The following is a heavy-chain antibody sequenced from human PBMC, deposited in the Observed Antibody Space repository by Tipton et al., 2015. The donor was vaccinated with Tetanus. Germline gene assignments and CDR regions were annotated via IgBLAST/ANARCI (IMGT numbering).Heavy chain of an antibody. D-gene: IGHD2-2*01. CDR2: IYSNGKT. CDR1: GGSFSSHY. V-gene: IGHV4-4*07. Sequence: TLSLTCTVSGGSFSSHYWSWIRQSADMGLEWIGRIYSNGKTDYNPSLKSRVRLSVDASNHKFSLNLTSVTAADTAVYYCARHVIVEVPRWFDPWGQGTVVTVSS. CDR3: ARHVIVEVPRWFDP. J-gene: IGHJ5*02.